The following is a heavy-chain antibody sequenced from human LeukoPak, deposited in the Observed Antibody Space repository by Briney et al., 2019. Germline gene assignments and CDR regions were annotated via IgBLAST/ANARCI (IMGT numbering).Heavy chain of an antibody. J-gene: IGHJ4*02. CDR1: GVSISNNY. CDR3: AKARNSNSWYPCDY. D-gene: IGHD6-13*01. V-gene: IGHV4-59*01. Sequence: SETLSLTCTGSGVSISNNYWNWLRLPPGKGLEWIGYIYYTGSTHYNPSLKSRVTISLDTSKSQFSLQLTSVAAADTAVYYCAKARNSNSWYPCDYWGQGTLVTVSS. CDR2: IYYTGST.